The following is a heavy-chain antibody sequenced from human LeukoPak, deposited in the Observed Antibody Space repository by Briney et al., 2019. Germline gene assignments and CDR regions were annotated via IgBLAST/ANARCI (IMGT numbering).Heavy chain of an antibody. D-gene: IGHD6-19*01. CDR1: GGSISSYF. Sequence: PSETLSLTCTVSGGSISSYFWSWIGQPAGKGLEWIGRIYTSVSANYNPPLKSRVTMSVDTSKNQFSLRLSSLTAAATAVYYGARDKVAVAGTRVGYYYYYMDGWGKATTLTVCS. CDR3: ARDKVAVAGTRVGYYYYYMDG. V-gene: IGHV4-4*07. J-gene: IGHJ6*03. CDR2: IYTSVSA.